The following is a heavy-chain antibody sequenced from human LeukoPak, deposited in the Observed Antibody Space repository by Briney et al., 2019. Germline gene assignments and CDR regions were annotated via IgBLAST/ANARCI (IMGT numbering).Heavy chain of an antibody. J-gene: IGHJ4*02. CDR3: TKTRGFITGIVGALDY. D-gene: IGHD1-26*01. V-gene: IGHV3-7*01. CDR2: IKQDGSEK. Sequence: QSGGSLRLSCAASGFTFSSYWMSWVRQAPGKGLEWVANIKQDGSEKYYVDSVKGRFTISRDNAKNSLYLQMNSLRAEDTAVYYCTKTRGFITGIVGALDYWGQGTLVTVSS. CDR1: GFTFSSYW.